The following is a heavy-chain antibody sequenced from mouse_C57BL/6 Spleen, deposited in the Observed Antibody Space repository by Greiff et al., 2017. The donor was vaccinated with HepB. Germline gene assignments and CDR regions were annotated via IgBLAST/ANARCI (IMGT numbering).Heavy chain of an antibody. J-gene: IGHJ2*01. V-gene: IGHV1-15*01. CDR1: GYTFTDYE. CDR3: TRHYYGSFFDY. Sequence: VQVVESGAELVRPGASVTLSCKASGYTFTDYEMHWVKQTPVHGLEWIGAIDPETGGTAYNQKFKGKAILTADKSSSTAYMELRSLTSEDSAVYYCTRHYYGSFFDYWGQGTTLTVSS. D-gene: IGHD1-1*01. CDR2: IDPETGGT.